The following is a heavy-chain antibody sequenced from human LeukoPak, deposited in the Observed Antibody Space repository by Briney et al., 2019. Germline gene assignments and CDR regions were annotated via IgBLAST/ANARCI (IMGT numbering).Heavy chain of an antibody. CDR1: GFAFSSHA. D-gene: IGHD3-3*01. Sequence: GGSLRLSCAASGFAFSSHAMTWVRQAPGKGLGWVSSISGSAEKTYYADSVKGRFTISRDSSQKILNLQMDILRVEDTAIYYCARGSTYDFWSGDALDVWGQGTMVTVAS. CDR3: ARGSTYDFWSGDALDV. J-gene: IGHJ3*01. CDR2: ISGSAEKT. V-gene: IGHV3-23*01.